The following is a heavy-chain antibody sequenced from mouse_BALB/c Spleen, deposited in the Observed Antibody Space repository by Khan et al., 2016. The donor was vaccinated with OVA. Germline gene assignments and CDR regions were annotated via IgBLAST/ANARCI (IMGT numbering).Heavy chain of an antibody. D-gene: IGHD3-1*01. V-gene: IGHV1S135*01. CDR3: TRGGFGGFAY. Sequence: IQLQQSGPELVKPGASVKVSCKASGYSFTDYSMYWVKQSHGKSLEWMGYIDPNSGYTTYNQKFKDKATLTVDKSSSTAFLHLNSLTSEDSAVYYCTRGGFGGFAYWGQGTLVTVSA. CDR2: IDPNSGYT. J-gene: IGHJ3*01. CDR1: GYSFTDYS.